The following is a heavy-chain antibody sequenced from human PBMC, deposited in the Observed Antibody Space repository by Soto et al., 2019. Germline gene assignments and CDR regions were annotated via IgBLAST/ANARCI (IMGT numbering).Heavy chain of an antibody. Sequence: PGGSLRLSCTASGFTFGDYAMSWFRQAPGKGLEWVGFIRSKAYGGTTEYAASVKGRFTISRDDSKSIAYLQMNSLKTEDTAVYYCTRDSVYCSSTSCYGASKYDAFDIWGQGTMVTVSS. D-gene: IGHD2-2*01. CDR2: IRSKAYGGTT. J-gene: IGHJ3*02. CDR3: TRDSVYCSSTSCYGASKYDAFDI. V-gene: IGHV3-49*03. CDR1: GFTFGDYA.